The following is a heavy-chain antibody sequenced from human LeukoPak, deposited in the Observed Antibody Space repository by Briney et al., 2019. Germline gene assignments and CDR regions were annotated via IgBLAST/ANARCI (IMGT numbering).Heavy chain of an antibody. CDR3: ARERVVRFDY. J-gene: IGHJ4*02. D-gene: IGHD3-16*02. Sequence: GGSLRLPCAASAFTFSSYEMNWVRQAPGKGLEWVSYISGSGSTIYYADSVKGRFTISRDNAKNSLYLQMNSLRAEDTAVYYCARERVVRFDYWGQGTLVTVSS. CDR2: ISGSGSTI. CDR1: AFTFSSYE. V-gene: IGHV3-48*03.